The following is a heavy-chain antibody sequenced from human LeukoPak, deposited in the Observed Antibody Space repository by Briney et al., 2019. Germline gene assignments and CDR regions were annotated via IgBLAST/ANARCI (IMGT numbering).Heavy chain of an antibody. CDR3: ASTPSTGDFWSGYLRSPADAFDI. Sequence: SETLSLTCAVYGGSFSGYYWSWIRQPPGKGLEWIGEINHSGSTNYKPSLKSRVTISVDTSKNQFSLKLSSVTAADTAVYYCASTPSTGDFWSGYLRSPADAFDIWGQGTMVTVSS. V-gene: IGHV4-34*01. J-gene: IGHJ3*02. D-gene: IGHD3-3*01. CDR2: INHSGST. CDR1: GGSFSGYY.